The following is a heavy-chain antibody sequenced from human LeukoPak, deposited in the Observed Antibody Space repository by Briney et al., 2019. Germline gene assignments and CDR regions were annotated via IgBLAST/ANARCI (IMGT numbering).Heavy chain of an antibody. Sequence: GRSLRLSCAASGFTFSSYAMHWVRQAPGKGLEWVAVISYDGSNKYYADSVKGRFTISRDNSKNTLYLQMNSLRAKDTAVYYCARNVLRYFDWLLHKTYFDYWGQGTLVTVSS. CDR2: ISYDGSNK. CDR1: GFTFSSYA. J-gene: IGHJ4*02. CDR3: ARNVLRYFDWLLHKTYFDY. D-gene: IGHD3-9*01. V-gene: IGHV3-30-3*01.